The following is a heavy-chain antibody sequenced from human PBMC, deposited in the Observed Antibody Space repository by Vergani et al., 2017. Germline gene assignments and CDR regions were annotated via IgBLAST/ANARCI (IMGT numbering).Heavy chain of an antibody. D-gene: IGHD6-6*01. Sequence: QATLKESGPVLVKPTETLTLTCTVSGFSLSNARMGVSWIRQPPGKALEWLAHIFSNDEKSYSTSLKSRLTISKDTSKSQVVLTMTNMDPVDTATYYCAPVEYSSSSGAFDIWGQGTMVTVSS. CDR1: GFSLSNARMG. CDR3: APVEYSSSSGAFDI. CDR2: IFSNDEK. V-gene: IGHV2-26*01. J-gene: IGHJ3*02.